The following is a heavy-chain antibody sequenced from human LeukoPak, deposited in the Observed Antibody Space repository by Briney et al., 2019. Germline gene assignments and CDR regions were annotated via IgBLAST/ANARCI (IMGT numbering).Heavy chain of an antibody. CDR2: IYSGGST. J-gene: IGHJ4*02. CDR3: ARDYGVAEGY. Sequence: PGGSLRLSCAASGFTFSGYSMTWVRQAPGKGLEWVSVIYSGGSTYYADSVKGRFTISRDNSKNTLYLQMNSLRVEDTAVYYCARDYGVAEGYWGQGTLVTVSS. D-gene: IGHD6-19*01. V-gene: IGHV3-53*01. CDR1: GFTFSGYS.